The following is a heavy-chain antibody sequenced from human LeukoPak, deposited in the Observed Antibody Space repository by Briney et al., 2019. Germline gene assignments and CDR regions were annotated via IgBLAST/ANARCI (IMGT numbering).Heavy chain of an antibody. CDR2: IYSSGST. J-gene: IGHJ4*01. V-gene: IGHV4-4*07. CDR3: ARDRTYGGNSGFDY. CDR1: SASITSYY. D-gene: IGHD4-23*01. Sequence: SGTLSLTCTVSSASITSYYWSWIRQPAGKGLEWIGRIYSSGSTNFNPSLQSRVTMSVDTSKNQFSLNMTSVTAADTAVYYCARDRTYGGNSGFDYRGLGTLVTVSS.